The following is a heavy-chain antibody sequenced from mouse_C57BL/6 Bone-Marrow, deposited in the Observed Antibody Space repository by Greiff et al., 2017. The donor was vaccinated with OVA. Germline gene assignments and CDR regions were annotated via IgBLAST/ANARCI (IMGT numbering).Heavy chain of an antibody. CDR1: GYTFTDYE. CDR3: TRGYSNSYAMDY. Sequence: VQLQQSGAELVRPGASVTLSCKASGYTFTDYEMHWVKQTPVHGLEWIGAIDPETGGTAYNQKFKGKAILTAGKSSSTAYMELRSLTSEDSPVYYCTRGYSNSYAMDYWGQGTSVTVSS. CDR2: IDPETGGT. J-gene: IGHJ4*01. D-gene: IGHD2-5*01. V-gene: IGHV1-15*01.